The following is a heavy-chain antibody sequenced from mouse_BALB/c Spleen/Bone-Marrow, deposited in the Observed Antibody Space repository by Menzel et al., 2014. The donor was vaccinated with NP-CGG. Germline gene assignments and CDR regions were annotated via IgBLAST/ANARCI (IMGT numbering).Heavy chain of an antibody. D-gene: IGHD1-1*01. CDR3: AAYYYGRGGFAY. CDR2: IDPANGIT. J-gene: IGHJ3*01. CDR1: GFNIKDTF. Sequence: EVKLMESGAELVKPGASVKSSCTASGFNIKDTFMHWVKQRPEQGLEWIGRIDPANGITKYDPKFQGKATITADTSSNTAYLQLSSLTSEDTAVYYCAAYYYGRGGFAYWGQGTLVTVSA. V-gene: IGHV14-3*02.